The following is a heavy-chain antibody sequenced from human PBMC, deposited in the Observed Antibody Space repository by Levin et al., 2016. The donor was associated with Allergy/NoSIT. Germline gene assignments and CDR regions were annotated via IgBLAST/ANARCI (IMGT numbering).Heavy chain of an antibody. V-gene: IGHV4-59*01. D-gene: IGHD1-1*01. CDR2: IYYSGST. CDR1: GGSISSYY. J-gene: IGHJ5*02. Sequence: SETLSLTCTVSGGSISSYYWSWIRQSPGKGLECIGYIYYSGSTNYNPSLKSRVTISVDTSKNQFSLKLSSVTAADTAVYYCARGLQLGFRTRFDPWGQGTLVTVSS. CDR3: ARGLQLGFRTRFDP.